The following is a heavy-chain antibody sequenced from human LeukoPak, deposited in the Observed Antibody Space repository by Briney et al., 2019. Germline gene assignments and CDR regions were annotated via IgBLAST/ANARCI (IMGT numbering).Heavy chain of an antibody. CDR1: GFTFSSYA. D-gene: IGHD2-21*02. Sequence: PGGSLRLSCAASGFTFSSYAMSWVRQAPGKGLEWVSAIGGSGGSTYYADSVKGRFTISRDNSKNTLYLQMNGLRAEDTAVYYCAKYVVVTAWVSFDYWGQGSLVTVSS. J-gene: IGHJ4*02. CDR3: AKYVVVTAWVSFDY. V-gene: IGHV3-23*01. CDR2: IGGSGGST.